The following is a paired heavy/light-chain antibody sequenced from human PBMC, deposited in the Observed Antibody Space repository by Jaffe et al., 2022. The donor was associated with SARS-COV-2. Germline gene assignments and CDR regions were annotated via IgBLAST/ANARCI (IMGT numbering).Heavy chain of an antibody. V-gene: IGHV6-1*01. CDR3: ARDFLTGGGGARWFDP. J-gene: IGHJ5*02. CDR1: GDSVSSNSAT. D-gene: IGHD2-15*01. Sequence: QTQLQQSGPGLVKPSQTLSLTCAISGDSVSSNSATWNWIRQSPSRGLEWLGRTYYRSRWYTDYAVSVTNRITINADTSKNQFSLQLYSVTPEDTAVYYCARDFLTGGGGARWFDPWGQGTLVTVSS. CDR2: TYYRSRWYT.
Light chain of an antibody. CDR3: QQYYSTPRT. V-gene: IGKV4-1*01. CDR1: QSVLYTSNNKNY. Sequence: DFVMTQSPDSLAVSLGERATINCKSSQSVLYTSNNKNYLAWYQQKPGQPPKLLIYWASTRESGVPDRFSGSGSGTDFTLTINSLQAEDVAVYYCQQYYSTPRTFGQGTKVEIK. J-gene: IGKJ1*01. CDR2: WAS.